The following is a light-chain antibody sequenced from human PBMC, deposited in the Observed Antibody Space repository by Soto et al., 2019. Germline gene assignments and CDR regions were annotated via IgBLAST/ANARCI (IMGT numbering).Light chain of an antibody. Sequence: AIRMTQSPSSFSASTGDRVTITCRASQGISSYLAWYQQKPGKAPKLLIYAASTLQSGVPSRFSGSGSGKDFTLTISCLKSEDFATYYCQQYYSYPFTLGPGTKVDIK. CDR1: QGISSY. V-gene: IGKV1-8*01. CDR2: AAS. CDR3: QQYYSYPFT. J-gene: IGKJ3*01.